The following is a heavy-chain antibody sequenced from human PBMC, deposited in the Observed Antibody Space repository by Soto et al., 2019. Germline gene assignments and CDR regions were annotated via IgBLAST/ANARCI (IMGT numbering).Heavy chain of an antibody. D-gene: IGHD2-15*01. CDR3: ARVSPAVVVYDY. CDR1: GGGSISSSSYY. J-gene: IGHJ4*02. CDR2: MHYSGST. Sequence: SETLSLTCTVSGGGSISSSSYYWGWIRQPPGKGLEWIGTMHYSGSTYYNPSLKSRVTISVDTSKKHFSLKLSSVTAADTAVYYCARVSPAVVVYDYWGPGTLVTVSS. V-gene: IGHV4-39*02.